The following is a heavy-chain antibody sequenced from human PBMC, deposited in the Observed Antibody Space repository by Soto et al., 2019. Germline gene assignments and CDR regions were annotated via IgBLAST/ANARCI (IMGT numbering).Heavy chain of an antibody. V-gene: IGHV1-69*04. CDR1: GVTFSSST. J-gene: IGHJ4*02. CDR3: ARDSGSSGWRKSFDY. D-gene: IGHD6-19*01. CDR2: IIPILGIA. Sequence: ASVKVSCKASGVTFSSSTISWVRQAPGQGLEWMGRIIPILGIANYAQKFQGRVTITADKSTSTAYMELSSLRSEDTAVYYCARDSGSSGWRKSFDYWGQGTLVTVSS.